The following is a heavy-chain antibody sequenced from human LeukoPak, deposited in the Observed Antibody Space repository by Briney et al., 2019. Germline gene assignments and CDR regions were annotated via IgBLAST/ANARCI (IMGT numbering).Heavy chain of an antibody. J-gene: IGHJ4*02. CDR2: INPSGGST. D-gene: IGHD3-22*01. V-gene: IGHV1-46*01. CDR3: ARDIKPYYYDSSGTEGGFDY. CDR1: GYTFTSYD. Sequence: ASVKVSCKASGYTFTSYDINWVRQAPGQGLEWMGIINPSGGSTSYAQKFQGRVTMTRDMSTSTVYMELGSLRSEDTAVYYCARDIKPYYYDSSGTEGGFDYWGQGTLVTVSS.